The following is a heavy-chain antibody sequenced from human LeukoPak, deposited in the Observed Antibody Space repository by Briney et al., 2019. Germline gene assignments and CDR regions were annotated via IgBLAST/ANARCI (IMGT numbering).Heavy chain of an antibody. CDR3: AILTNYYDSGRYYSLPNFFDY. CDR2: ISGSGGTT. D-gene: IGHD3-22*01. V-gene: IGHV3-23*01. CDR1: GFIFSRYA. J-gene: IGHJ4*02. Sequence: GGSLRLSCAASGFIFSRYAMGWVRQPPGKGLEWVSTISGSGGTTYYVDSVKGRFTISRDSSKNTLYLQMNSLRAEDTAVYYCAILTNYYDSGRYYSLPNFFDYWGQGTLVTVSS.